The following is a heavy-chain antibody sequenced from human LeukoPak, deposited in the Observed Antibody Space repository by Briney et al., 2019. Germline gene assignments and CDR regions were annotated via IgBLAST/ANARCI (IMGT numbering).Heavy chain of an antibody. CDR2: VNSDGSST. Sequence: QPGGSLRLSCAASGFTFSSYWMHWVRQAPGKGLVWVSRVNSDGSSTTYADSVKGRFTISRDNAKNTFYLQMNSLRAEDTAVYYCARDSLPMAVTGPFDHWGQGALVTVSS. J-gene: IGHJ4*02. CDR1: GFTFSSYW. D-gene: IGHD6-19*01. V-gene: IGHV3-74*01. CDR3: ARDSLPMAVTGPFDH.